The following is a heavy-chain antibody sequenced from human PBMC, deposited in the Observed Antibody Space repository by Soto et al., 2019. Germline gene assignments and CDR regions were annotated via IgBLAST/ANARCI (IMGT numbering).Heavy chain of an antibody. CDR2: IIPIFGTA. V-gene: IGHV1-69*13. J-gene: IGHJ3*02. CDR3: ARGGDYYDSSGHDAFDI. Sequence: SVKVSCKASGGTFSSYAISWVRQAPGQGLEWMGGIIPIFGTANYAQKFQGRVTITADESTSAAYMELSSLRSEDTAVYYCARGGDYYDSSGHDAFDIWGQGTMVTVSS. D-gene: IGHD3-22*01. CDR1: GGTFSSYA.